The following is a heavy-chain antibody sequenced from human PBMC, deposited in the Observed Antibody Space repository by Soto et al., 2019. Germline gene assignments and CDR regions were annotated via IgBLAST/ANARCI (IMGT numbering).Heavy chain of an antibody. D-gene: IGHD1-1*01. CDR2: MSYTGNT. CDR3: ARADTTTVTLAQ. CDR1: GGSISGYF. J-gene: IGHJ4*02. V-gene: IGHV4-59*01. Sequence: SETLSLTCTVSGGSISGYFWNWIRQPPGKGLEWIGYMSYTGNTNYNPSLTSRVSISVDTSKNQFSLNLNSVTAADTAVYYCARADTTTVTLAQWGQGTLVTVSS.